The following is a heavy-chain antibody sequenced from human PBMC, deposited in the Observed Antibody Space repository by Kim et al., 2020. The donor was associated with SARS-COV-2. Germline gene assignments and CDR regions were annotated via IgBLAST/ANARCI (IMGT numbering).Heavy chain of an antibody. CDR2: IIPIFGTA. D-gene: IGHD1-26*01. CDR3: ARDLDSGSYSDAFDI. J-gene: IGHJ3*02. V-gene: IGHV1-69*13. Sequence: SVKVSCKASGGTFSSYAISWVRQAPGQGLEWMGGIIPIFGTANYAQKFQGRVTITADESTSTAYMELSSLRSEDTAVYYCARDLDSGSYSDAFDIWGQGTMVTVSS. CDR1: GGTFSSYA.